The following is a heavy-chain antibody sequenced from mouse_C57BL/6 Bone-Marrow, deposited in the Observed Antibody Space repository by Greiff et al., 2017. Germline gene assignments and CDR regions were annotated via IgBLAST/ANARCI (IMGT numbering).Heavy chain of an antibody. CDR2: IDPENGDT. J-gene: IGHJ3*01. CDR3: TTRGSNCGGFFAY. V-gene: IGHV14-4*01. CDR1: GFNIKDDY. D-gene: IGHD2-5*01. Sequence: EVMLVESGAELVRPGASVKLSCTASGFNIKDDYMHWVKQRPEQGLEWIGWIDPENGDTEYASKFQGKATITADTSSNTAYLQLSSLTSEDTAVYYCTTRGSNCGGFFAYWGQGTLVTVSA.